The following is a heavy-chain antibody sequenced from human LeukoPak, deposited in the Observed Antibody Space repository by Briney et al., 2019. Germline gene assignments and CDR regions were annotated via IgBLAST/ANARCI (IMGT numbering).Heavy chain of an antibody. CDR2: ISSSSSTI. V-gene: IGHV3-48*01. J-gene: IGHJ4*02. D-gene: IGHD3-22*01. CDR3: ARDRGNYYDSSDYYSPLDY. Sequence: GGSLRLSCAASGFTFSSYSMNWVRQAPGKGLEWVSYISSSSSTIYYADSVKGRFTISRDNAKNSLYLQMSSLRAEDTAVYYCARDRGNYYDSSDYYSPLDYWGQGTLVTVSS. CDR1: GFTFSSYS.